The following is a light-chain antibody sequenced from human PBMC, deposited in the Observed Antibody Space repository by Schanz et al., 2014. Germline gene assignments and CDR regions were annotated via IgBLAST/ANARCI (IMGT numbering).Light chain of an antibody. CDR3: QQYDNSLPWT. CDR2: DVS. Sequence: EIVLTQSPATVSLSPGERATLSCRASQRVFSNFLAWYQHKPGQPPRILIYDVSSRATGIPDRFSGSGSRTDFTLTISRLEPEDFTVYYCQQYDNSLPWTFGQGTKVEIK. V-gene: IGKV3-20*01. J-gene: IGKJ1*01. CDR1: QRVFSNF.